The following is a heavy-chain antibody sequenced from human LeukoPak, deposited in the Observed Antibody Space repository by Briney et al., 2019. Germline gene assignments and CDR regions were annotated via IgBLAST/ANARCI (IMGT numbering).Heavy chain of an antibody. CDR3: AREGSALRDLNYFDF. D-gene: IGHD3-10*01. Sequence: GGSLRLSCAASGFSFSTYGMSWVRQAPGKGLDWVSAISGSGGRTSYADSVAGRFTVSRDNSRNTLYLQMNSLRAEDTAVYYCAREGSALRDLNYFDFWGHGTLVSVSS. J-gene: IGHJ4*01. V-gene: IGHV3-23*01. CDR1: GFSFSTYG. CDR2: ISGSGGRT.